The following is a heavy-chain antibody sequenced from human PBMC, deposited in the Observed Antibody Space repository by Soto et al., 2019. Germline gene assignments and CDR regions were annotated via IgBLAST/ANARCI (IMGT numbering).Heavy chain of an antibody. CDR3: ARDPFYFDTSDYPAIDS. Sequence: GGSLRLSCAASGFTFSTYTMTWVRQAPGKGLEWVAGIWFDGSKKYYGDSVKGRCTISRDNSKNTVNLQMSSLRGEDTAVYFCARDPFYFDTSDYPAIDSWGQGTLVTVSS. CDR1: GFTFSTYT. CDR2: IWFDGSKK. J-gene: IGHJ4*02. D-gene: IGHD3-22*01. V-gene: IGHV3-33*08.